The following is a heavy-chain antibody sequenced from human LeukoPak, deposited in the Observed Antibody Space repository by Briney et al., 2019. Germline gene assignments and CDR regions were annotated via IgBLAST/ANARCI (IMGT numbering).Heavy chain of an antibody. D-gene: IGHD3-10*01. Sequence: SETLSLTCAVSGCIISSGYFWGWSRQPPGKVLEWIGSIYHTGSTYYNPSFRVTISVDTSKNQFSLKLSSVTAADTAVYYCARGGNYYGNSPYWYFALWGRGTLVTVSS. CDR3: ARGGNYYGNSPYWYFAL. J-gene: IGHJ2*01. CDR2: IYHTGST. V-gene: IGHV4-38-2*01. CDR1: GCIISSGYF.